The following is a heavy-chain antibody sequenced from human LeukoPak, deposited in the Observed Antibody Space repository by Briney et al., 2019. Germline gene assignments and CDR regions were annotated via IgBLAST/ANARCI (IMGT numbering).Heavy chain of an antibody. CDR1: GFTFSDHY. CDR2: ISSSGSTI. Sequence: KPGGSLRLSCAASGFTFSDHYMTWIRQAPGKGLDWLSYISSSGSTIYYVDSVKGRFTISRDNANNSLYLQMNSLRAEDTAVYYCARVLMVRGTSHAFDFWGRGTMVTVSS. J-gene: IGHJ3*01. V-gene: IGHV3-11*04. D-gene: IGHD3-10*01. CDR3: ARVLMVRGTSHAFDF.